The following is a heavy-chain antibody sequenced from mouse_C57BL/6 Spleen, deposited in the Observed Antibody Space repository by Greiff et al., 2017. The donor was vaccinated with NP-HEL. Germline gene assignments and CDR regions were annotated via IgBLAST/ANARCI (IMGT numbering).Heavy chain of an antibody. J-gene: IGHJ1*03. D-gene: IGHD2-3*01. CDR1: GYTFTSYW. CDR2: IYPGSGSA. Sequence: VQLQQPGAELVKPGASVKMSCKASGYTFTSYWITWVKQRPGQGLEWIGDIYPGSGSANYNEKFKSKATLTVDTSSSTAYMQLSSLTSEDSAVYYCARMDGYYVWYFDVWGTGTTVTVSS. V-gene: IGHV1-55*01. CDR3: ARMDGYYVWYFDV.